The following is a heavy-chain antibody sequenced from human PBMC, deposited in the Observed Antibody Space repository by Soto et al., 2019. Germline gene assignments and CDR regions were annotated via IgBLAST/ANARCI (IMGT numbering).Heavy chain of an antibody. CDR3: AREDLITMVRGVTASAFDI. CDR1: GRTLSSYA. D-gene: IGHD3-10*01. J-gene: IGHJ3*02. V-gene: IGHV1-69*13. Sequence: SVKVSCKASGRTLSSYAIRWVRQAPGQGLDWMGGIIPIFGTANYAQKFQGRVTITADESTSTAYMELSSLRSEDTAVYYCAREDLITMVRGVTASAFDIWGQGTMVTVSS. CDR2: IIPIFGTA.